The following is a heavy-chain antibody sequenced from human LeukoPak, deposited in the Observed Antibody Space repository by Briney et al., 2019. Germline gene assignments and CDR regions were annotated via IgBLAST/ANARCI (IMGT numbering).Heavy chain of an antibody. CDR3: ARDGSSGIFDY. Sequence: GGSLRLSCAASGFSFSDYWMSWVRQAPGKGLEWVANIKQDGSEKYYVDSVKGRFTISRDNAKNSLYLQMNSLRAEDTAVYYCARDGSSGIFDYWGQGTLVTVSS. CDR2: IKQDGSEK. V-gene: IGHV3-7*01. CDR1: GFSFSDYW. D-gene: IGHD3-22*01. J-gene: IGHJ4*02.